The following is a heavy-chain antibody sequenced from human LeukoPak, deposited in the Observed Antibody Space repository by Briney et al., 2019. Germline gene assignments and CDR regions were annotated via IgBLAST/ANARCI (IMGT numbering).Heavy chain of an antibody. V-gene: IGHV3-7*01. CDR1: GFSFSTYW. J-gene: IGHJ4*02. D-gene: IGHD6-13*01. Sequence: GGSLRLSCAASGFSFSTYWMSWVRQTPEKGLEFVANIDQGGSVRNYMDSLKGRCTISRDNAKKSLYLEIDSLRADDTAVYYCARDPESSSFDLWGRGALVTVSS. CDR3: ARDPESSSFDL. CDR2: IDQGGSVR.